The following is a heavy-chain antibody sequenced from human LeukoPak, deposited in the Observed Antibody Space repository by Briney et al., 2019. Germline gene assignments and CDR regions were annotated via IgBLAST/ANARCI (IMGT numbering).Heavy chain of an antibody. D-gene: IGHD3-10*01. CDR2: VYHSGTT. Sequence: SETLSLTCDVSGFSISSGYYWGWIRQPPGKGREWIGSVYHSGTTYYNPSLKSRVAISADTSKNQFSLKLSSVTAADTAVYYCASYYGSGVSAYNYYGMDVWGKGTTVTVSS. CDR3: ASYYGSGVSAYNYYGMDV. V-gene: IGHV4-38-2*01. CDR1: GFSISSGYY. J-gene: IGHJ6*04.